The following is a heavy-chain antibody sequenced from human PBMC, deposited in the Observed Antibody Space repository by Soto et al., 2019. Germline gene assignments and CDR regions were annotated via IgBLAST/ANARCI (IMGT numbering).Heavy chain of an antibody. D-gene: IGHD5-12*01. CDR3: AKRYSCYDYSTAAHYFDD. CDR2: ISYDGSNK. V-gene: IGHV3-30*18. Sequence: PGGSLRLSCAASGFTFSSYGMHWVREAPGKGLEWVAVISYDGSNKYYADSVKGRFTISRDNSKNTLYLQMNSLRAEDTAVYYCAKRYSCYDYSTAAHYFDDWGPGPLVTVSS. CDR1: GFTFSSYG. J-gene: IGHJ4*02.